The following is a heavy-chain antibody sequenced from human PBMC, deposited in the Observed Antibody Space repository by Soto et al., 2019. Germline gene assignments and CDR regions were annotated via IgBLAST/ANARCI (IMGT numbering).Heavy chain of an antibody. CDR2: IKQDGSEK. V-gene: IGHV3-7*01. CDR1: GFTFSSYW. Sequence: EVQLVESGGGLVQPGGSLRLSCAASGFTFSSYWMSWVHQAPGKGLEWVANIKQDGSEKYYVDSVKGRFTISRDNAKNSLYLQMNSLRAEDTAVYYCARVGDCSSTSCLYYYYYYMDVWGKGTTVTVSS. J-gene: IGHJ6*03. D-gene: IGHD2-2*01. CDR3: ARVGDCSSTSCLYYYYYYMDV.